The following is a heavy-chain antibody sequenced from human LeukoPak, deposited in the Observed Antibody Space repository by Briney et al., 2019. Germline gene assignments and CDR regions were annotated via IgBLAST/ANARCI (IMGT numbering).Heavy chain of an antibody. CDR2: IYSGDIT. CDR3: AKDQGTAIFGMIIPDWYFDL. V-gene: IGHV3-53*01. CDR1: GFTVSSNY. Sequence: PGGSLRLSCAASGFTVSSNYMNWVRQAPGKGLEWVSVIYSGDITYYTDSVKGRFTISRDNSKNTVYLQMNSLRAEDTAVYYCAKDQGTAIFGMIIPDWYFDLWGRGTLVTVSS. D-gene: IGHD3-3*01. J-gene: IGHJ2*01.